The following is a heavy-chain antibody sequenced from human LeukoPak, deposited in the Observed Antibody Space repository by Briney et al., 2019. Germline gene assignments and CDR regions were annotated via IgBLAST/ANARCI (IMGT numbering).Heavy chain of an antibody. D-gene: IGHD3-10*01. V-gene: IGHV3-48*01. J-gene: IGHJ4*02. CDR2: ISSSSSTI. CDR3: ARDQHYYNSGSYYIGLDY. Sequence: GGSLRLSCAASGFTFSSYSMNWVRQAPGKGLEWVSYISSSSSTIYYADSVKGRFTISRGNAKNSLYLRMNSLRAEDTAVYYCARDQHYYNSGSYYIGLDYWGQGTLVTVSS. CDR1: GFTFSSYS.